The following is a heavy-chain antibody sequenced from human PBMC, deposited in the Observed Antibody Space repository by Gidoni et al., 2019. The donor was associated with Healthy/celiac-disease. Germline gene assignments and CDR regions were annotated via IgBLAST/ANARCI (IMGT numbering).Heavy chain of an antibody. D-gene: IGHD5-18*01. CDR3: AKDLLRGYSYGYGGYYYYYYGMDV. Sequence: HEAPGKGLEWVSAISGSGGSTYYADSVKGRFTISRDNSKNTLYLQMNSLRAEDTAVYYCAKDLLRGYSYGYGGYYYYYYGMDVWGQGTTVTVSS. J-gene: IGHJ6*02. V-gene: IGHV3-23*01. CDR2: ISGSGGST.